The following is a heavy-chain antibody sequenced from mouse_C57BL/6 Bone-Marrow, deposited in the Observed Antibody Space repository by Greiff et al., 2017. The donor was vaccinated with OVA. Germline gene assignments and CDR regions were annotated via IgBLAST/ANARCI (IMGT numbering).Heavy chain of an antibody. J-gene: IGHJ1*03. CDR3: TRDPRDYDGYFDV. CDR1: GFTFSSYA. Sequence: EVKLVESGEGLVKPGGSLKLSCAASGFTFSSYAMSWVRQTPEKRLEWVAYISSGGDYLYYADTVKGRFTISRDKARNTLYLQTSRRKSDDTAMYYCTRDPRDYDGYFDVWGTGTTVTVSS. D-gene: IGHD2-4*01. V-gene: IGHV5-9-1*02. CDR2: ISSGGDYL.